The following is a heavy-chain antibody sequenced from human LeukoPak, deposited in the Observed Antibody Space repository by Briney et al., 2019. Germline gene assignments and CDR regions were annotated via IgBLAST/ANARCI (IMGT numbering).Heavy chain of an antibody. CDR3: ARDLMGATHYFQH. V-gene: IGHV3-30*03. D-gene: IGHD1-26*01. J-gene: IGHJ1*01. CDR2: ISYDGSNK. CDR1: GFTFSSYG. Sequence: QSGGSLRLSCAASGFTFSSYGMHWVRQAPGKGLEWVAVISYDGSNKYYADSVKGRFTIARDNAKNSLYLQMNSLRAEDTAVYYCARDLMGATHYFQHWGQGTLVTVSS.